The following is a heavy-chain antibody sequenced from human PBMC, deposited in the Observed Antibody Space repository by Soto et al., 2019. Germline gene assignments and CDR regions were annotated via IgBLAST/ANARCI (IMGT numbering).Heavy chain of an antibody. Sequence: QVQLVQSGAEVKKPGSSVKVSCKASGGTFSSYTISWVRQAPGQGLEWMGRIIPILGIANYAEKFQGRVTITADKSTSTASMELSSLRSEDTAVYYCARDLTHCGDYEIRWFDPWGQGTLVTVSS. V-gene: IGHV1-69*08. CDR2: IIPILGIA. CDR3: ARDLTHCGDYEIRWFDP. J-gene: IGHJ5*02. D-gene: IGHD4-17*01. CDR1: GGTFSSYT.